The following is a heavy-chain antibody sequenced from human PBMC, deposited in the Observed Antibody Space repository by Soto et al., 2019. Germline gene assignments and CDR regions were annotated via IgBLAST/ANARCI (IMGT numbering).Heavy chain of an antibody. V-gene: IGHV6-1*01. J-gene: IGHJ6*02. CDR1: GDSVSSNSAA. CDR3: ALGVAVAGPYYYYSMDV. CDR2: TYYRSKWYN. D-gene: IGHD6-19*01. Sequence: PSQTLSLTCAISGDSVSSNSAAWNWIRQSPSRGLEWLGRTYYRSKWYNDYAVSVKSRITINPDTSKNQFSLQLNSVTPEDTAVYYCALGVAVAGPYYYYSMDVWGQGTTVTVSS.